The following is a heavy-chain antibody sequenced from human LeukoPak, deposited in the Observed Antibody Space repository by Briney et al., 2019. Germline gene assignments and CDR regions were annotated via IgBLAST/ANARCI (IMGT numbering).Heavy chain of an antibody. V-gene: IGHV3-48*03. Sequence: GGSLRLSCAASGFTFSSYEMNWVRQAPGKGLEWVSYISSSGSTIHYADSVKGRFTISRDNAKNSLYLQMNSLRAEDTAVYYCARDFGAAAGLDAFDIWGQGTMVTVSS. CDR3: ARDFGAAAGLDAFDI. CDR1: GFTFSSYE. J-gene: IGHJ3*02. CDR2: ISSSGSTI. D-gene: IGHD6-13*01.